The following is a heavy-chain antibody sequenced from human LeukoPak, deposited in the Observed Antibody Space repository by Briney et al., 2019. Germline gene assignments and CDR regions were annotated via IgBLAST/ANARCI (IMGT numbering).Heavy chain of an antibody. CDR1: GFTFSSYE. J-gene: IGHJ4*02. V-gene: IGHV3-48*03. D-gene: IGHD1-26*01. Sequence: GSLRLSCAASGFTFSSYEMNWVRQAPGKGLEWVSYISSGGSTVYYADSVKGRFTISRDNSKNTLYLEMNSLRADDTAVYYCASAYRGKYHYYDYWGQRTLVTVSS. CDR2: ISSGGSTV. CDR3: ASAYRGKYHYYDY.